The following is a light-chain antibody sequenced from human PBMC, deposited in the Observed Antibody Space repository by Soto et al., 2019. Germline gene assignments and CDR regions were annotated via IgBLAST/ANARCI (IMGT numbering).Light chain of an antibody. CDR1: QSIATY. J-gene: IGKJ4*01. CDR3: QQSYSTLALT. V-gene: IGKV1-39*01. Sequence: DIQMSQSPSSLSASVGDRVTISCRARQSIATYLSWYQHRPGKAPKLLIYAASTLQTGVPSRFSVSGFGTDFTLTISNLQPEDFATYYCQQSYSTLALTFGGGTKLEI. CDR2: AAS.